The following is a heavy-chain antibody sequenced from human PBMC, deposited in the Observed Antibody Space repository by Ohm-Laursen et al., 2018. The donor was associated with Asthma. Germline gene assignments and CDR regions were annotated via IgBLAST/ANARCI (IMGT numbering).Heavy chain of an antibody. CDR1: GFTFDDDA. CDR3: VRDNYYGSGSQSGNFDS. CDR2: ISWNSGSI. J-gene: IGHJ4*02. V-gene: IGHV3-9*01. Sequence: SLRLSCAASGFTFDDDAMHWVRHAPGKGLEWVSGISWNSGSIKYVDSVKGRFTISRDNAKNSLYLQMNSLRPEDTALYYCVRDNYYGSGSQSGNFDSWGQGTLVTVSS. D-gene: IGHD3-10*01.